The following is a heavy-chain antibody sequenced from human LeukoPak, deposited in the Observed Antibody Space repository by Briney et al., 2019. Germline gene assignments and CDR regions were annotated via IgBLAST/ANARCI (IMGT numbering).Heavy chain of an antibody. V-gene: IGHV4-59*01. CDR1: GGSLSSYY. D-gene: IGHD2-2*01. J-gene: IGHJ6*02. CDR3: ARIGGTNYYHYGMDV. Sequence: SETLSLTCTVSGGSLSSYYWSWIRQPPGKGLEWIGYIYDSGSTNYNPSLKSRVTISVDTSKNQFSLKLSSVTAADTAVYYCARIGGTNYYHYGMDVWGQGTTVTVSS. CDR2: IYDSGST.